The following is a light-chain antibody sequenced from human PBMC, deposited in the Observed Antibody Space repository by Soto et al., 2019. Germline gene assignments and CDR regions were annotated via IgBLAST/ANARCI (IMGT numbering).Light chain of an antibody. Sequence: DSQVTQSTSSLSASVGDRVTITCRASQSISTWLAWYQHKPGKAPKLLIYRASNLETGVPSRFCGSGSGTYFTFTIISLQPEDTATYYCQQYNNLPLSFGQGTRLEIK. J-gene: IGKJ5*01. CDR2: RAS. CDR1: QSISTW. CDR3: QQYNNLPLS. V-gene: IGKV1-33*01.